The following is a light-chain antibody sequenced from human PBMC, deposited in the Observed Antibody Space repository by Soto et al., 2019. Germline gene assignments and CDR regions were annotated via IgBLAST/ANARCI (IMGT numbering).Light chain of an antibody. Sequence: QSALTQPASVSGSPGQSITISCTASSSHIGSSNLVSWYQHHSGKAPKLIIYEGNKRPSGVSNRFSGSKSGKTASLTISGLQAEDEADYYCSSYTSSSTYVFGTGTKLTVL. V-gene: IGLV2-14*02. CDR1: SSHIGSSNL. J-gene: IGLJ1*01. CDR3: SSYTSSSTYV. CDR2: EGN.